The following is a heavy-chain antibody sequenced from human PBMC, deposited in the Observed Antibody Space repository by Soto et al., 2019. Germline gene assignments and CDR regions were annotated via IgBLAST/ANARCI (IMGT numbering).Heavy chain of an antibody. CDR1: GFTFSSYG. Sequence: QVQLVESGGGVVQPGRSLRLSCAASGFTFSSYGMHWVRQAPGKGLEWVAVISYDGSNKYYADSVKGRFTISRDNSKNTLYLQMNSLRAEVTDVYYCASAFYDYVWGSYRYEGATGERKQLDYWGQGTLVTVSS. V-gene: IGHV3-30*03. CDR2: ISYDGSNK. CDR3: ASAFYDYVWGSYRYEGATGERKQLDY. J-gene: IGHJ4*02. D-gene: IGHD3-16*02.